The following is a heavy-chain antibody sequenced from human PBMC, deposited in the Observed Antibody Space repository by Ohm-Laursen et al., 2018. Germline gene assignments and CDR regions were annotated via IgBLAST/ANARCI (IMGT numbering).Heavy chain of an antibody. V-gene: IGHV3-23*01. D-gene: IGHD4-17*01. CDR1: GFTFSSYA. CDR2: ISGSGGST. CDR3: RFPYRTEDYGDYYLYYYGMDV. Sequence: GQTLSLTCAASGFTFSSYAMSWVRQAPGKGLEWVSAISGSGGSTYYADSVKGRFTISRDNSKNTLYLQMNSLRAEDTAVYYCRFPYRTEDYGDYYLYYYGMDVWGQGTTVTVSS. J-gene: IGHJ6*02.